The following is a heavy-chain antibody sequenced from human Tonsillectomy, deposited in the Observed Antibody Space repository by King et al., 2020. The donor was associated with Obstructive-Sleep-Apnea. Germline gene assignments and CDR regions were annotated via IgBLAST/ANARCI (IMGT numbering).Heavy chain of an antibody. J-gene: IGHJ6*02. CDR3: AKDLDEGWNYYYSGMDV. CDR1: GFTFSSYA. CDR2: ISGSGGST. V-gene: IGHV3-23*04. D-gene: IGHD2-15*01. Sequence: VQLVESGGGLVQPGGSLRLSCAASGFTFSSYAMSWVRQAPGKGLEWVSAISGSGGSTYFADSVKGRFTISRDNSKNTLYLQMNSLRAEDTAVYYCAKDLDEGWNYYYSGMDVWGQGTTVTVSS.